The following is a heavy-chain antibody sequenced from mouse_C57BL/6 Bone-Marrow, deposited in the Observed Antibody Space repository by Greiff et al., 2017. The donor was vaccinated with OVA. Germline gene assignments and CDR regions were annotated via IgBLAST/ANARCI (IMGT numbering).Heavy chain of an antibody. CDR2: IDTSDSYT. V-gene: IGHV1-69*01. CDR3: AREGLLLAY. J-gene: IGHJ3*01. D-gene: IGHD2-3*01. Sequence: QVQLQQPGAELVMPGASVKLSCKASGYTFTSYWMHWVKQRPGQGLEWIGEIDTSDSYTNYNQKFKGKSNLTVDKSSSTAYMQLSSLTSEDSAVYYCAREGLLLAYWGQGTLATVSA. CDR1: GYTFTSYW.